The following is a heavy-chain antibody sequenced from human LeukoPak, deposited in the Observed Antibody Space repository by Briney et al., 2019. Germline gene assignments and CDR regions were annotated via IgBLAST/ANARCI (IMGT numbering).Heavy chain of an antibody. Sequence: ASVKVSCKASGYTFTGYYMHWVRQAPGQGLEWMGWIGTYNGNPDYTQNLQGRVTMTTDTSTSTAYMELRSLKSDDTAVYYCAREDPGGAFDVWGRGTLVTVSS. J-gene: IGHJ3*01. CDR1: GYTFTGYY. D-gene: IGHD3-16*01. CDR3: AREDPGGAFDV. CDR2: IGTYNGNP. V-gene: IGHV1-18*04.